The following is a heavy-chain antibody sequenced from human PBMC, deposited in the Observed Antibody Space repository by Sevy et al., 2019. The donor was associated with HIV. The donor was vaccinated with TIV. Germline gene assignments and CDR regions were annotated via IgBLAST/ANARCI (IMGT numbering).Heavy chain of an antibody. CDR3: ATVLYSTTWHEVVTFFHN. Sequence: ASVKVSCRISGYTLTESSIHWVRQTPGKGLEWMGGFDPENGETIYAEKIQDRVTLTEDTSTDTAFMELSSLRSEDTAVYFCATVLYSTTWHEVVTFFHNWGQGTLVTVSS. CDR2: FDPENGET. J-gene: IGHJ4*02. D-gene: IGHD2-21*01. CDR1: GYTLTESS. V-gene: IGHV1-24*01.